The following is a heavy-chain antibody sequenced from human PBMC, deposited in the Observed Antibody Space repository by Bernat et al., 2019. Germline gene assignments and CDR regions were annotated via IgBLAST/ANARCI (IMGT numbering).Heavy chain of an antibody. V-gene: IGHV4-39*01. D-gene: IGHD3-10*01. J-gene: IGHJ3*02. CDR2: ISYSGYT. CDR1: GGSISSSSYY. CDR3: ARQDGEAFDI. Sequence: QLQLQESGPGLMKPSETLSLTCTVSGGSISSSSYYWGWIRQPPGKGLEWIGGISYSGYTNYNPSLKSRVIISVDTSKNQFSLKLSSVTVADTAVYYCARQDGEAFDIWGQGTMVTVSS.